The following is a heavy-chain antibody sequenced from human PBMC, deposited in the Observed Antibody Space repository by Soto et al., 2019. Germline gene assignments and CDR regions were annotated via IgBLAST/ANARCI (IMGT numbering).Heavy chain of an antibody. J-gene: IGHJ2*01. CDR2: INAGNGNT. CDR3: ARSPFDFWSGHLRDRWYFDL. Sequence: ASVKVSCKPSGYTFNSYAMHWVRQAPGQRLEWMGWINAGNGNTKYSQKFQGRVTITRDTSASTAYMELSSLRSEDTAVYYCARSPFDFWSGHLRDRWYFDLWGRGTLVTVSS. D-gene: IGHD3-3*01. CDR1: GYTFNSYA. V-gene: IGHV1-3*01.